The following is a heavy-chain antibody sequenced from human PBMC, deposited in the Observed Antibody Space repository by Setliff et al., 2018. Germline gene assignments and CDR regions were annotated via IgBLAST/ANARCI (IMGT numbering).Heavy chain of an antibody. D-gene: IGHD2-15*01. CDR3: ARLGVGCSGGCCYSENYFDC. V-gene: IGHV5-51*01. J-gene: IGHJ4*02. CDR1: GYSFTSYW. Sequence: PGESLTISCKGSGYSFTSYWIGWVRQMPGKGLEWMGIIYPGDSDTRYSPSFQGQVTITADKSISTAYLQCSSLKASDTAMYYCARLGVGCSGGCCYSENYFDCWGQGTLVTVSS. CDR2: IYPGDSDT.